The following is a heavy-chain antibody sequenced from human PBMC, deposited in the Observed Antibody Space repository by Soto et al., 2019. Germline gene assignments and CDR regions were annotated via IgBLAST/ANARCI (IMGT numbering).Heavy chain of an antibody. V-gene: IGHV1-2*02. CDR2: INPNSGGT. Sequence: ASVKVSCKASGYTFTGYYMHWVRQAPGQGLEWMGWINPNSGGTNYAQKFQGRVTMTRDTSISTAYMELSRLRSDDTAVYYCARGGGRTYPPRKYYFDYWGQGTLVTVSS. CDR1: GYTFTGYY. J-gene: IGHJ4*02. D-gene: IGHD1-7*01. CDR3: ARGGGRTYPPRKYYFDY.